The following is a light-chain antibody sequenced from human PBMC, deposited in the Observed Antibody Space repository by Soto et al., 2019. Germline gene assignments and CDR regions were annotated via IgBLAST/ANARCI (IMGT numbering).Light chain of an antibody. V-gene: IGLV1-40*01. Sequence: QSVLTQPPSVSGAPGQRVTISCTGSNSNIGAGYDVHWYQQLPGTAPKLLIYANNQRPSGVPDRFSGSKSGTSASLAISGLQSEDEADYYCEAWDDSLNGPVFGGGTKLTVL. J-gene: IGLJ3*02. CDR1: NSNIGAGYD. CDR3: EAWDDSLNGPV. CDR2: ANN.